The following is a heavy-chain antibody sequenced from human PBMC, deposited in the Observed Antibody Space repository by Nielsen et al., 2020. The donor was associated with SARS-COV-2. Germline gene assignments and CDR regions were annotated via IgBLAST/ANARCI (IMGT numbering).Heavy chain of an antibody. V-gene: IGHV4-31*03. CDR2: IYYSGST. J-gene: IGHJ6*02. Sequence: SDTLSLTCTVSGGSISSGGYYWSWIRQHPGKGLEWIGYIYYSGSTYYNPSLKSRVTISVDTSKNQFSLKLSSVTAADTAVYYCARDRVIFGVAEIMDVWGQGTTVTVSS. CDR3: ARDRVIFGVAEIMDV. CDR1: GGSISSGGYY. D-gene: IGHD3-3*01.